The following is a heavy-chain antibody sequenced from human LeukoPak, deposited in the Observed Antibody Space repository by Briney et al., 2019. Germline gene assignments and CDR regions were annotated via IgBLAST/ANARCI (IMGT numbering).Heavy chain of an antibody. J-gene: IGHJ4*02. CDR1: GGSISSSNW. CDR2: IYHSGST. V-gene: IGHV4-4*02. Sequence: SETLSLTCAVSGGSISSSNWWSWVRQPPGKGLEWIGEIYHSGSTNYNPSLKSRVTISVDTSKNQLSLKLSSVTAADTAVYYCAREATRGDGYNEFDYWGQGTLVTVSS. D-gene: IGHD5-24*01. CDR3: AREATRGDGYNEFDY.